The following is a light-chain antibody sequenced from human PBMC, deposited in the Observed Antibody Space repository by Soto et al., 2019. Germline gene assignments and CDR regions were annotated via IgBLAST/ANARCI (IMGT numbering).Light chain of an antibody. Sequence: EIVMTQSPATLSVSPGERATLSCRASQSVSSNLAWYQQKPGQAPRLLIFGASTRATGIPARFSGSGSGTEFTLTISSLQSEDFAVYYGQQYNTLPQITFGPVTRLDIK. V-gene: IGKV3-15*01. J-gene: IGKJ5*01. CDR2: GAS. CDR1: QSVSSN. CDR3: QQYNTLPQIT.